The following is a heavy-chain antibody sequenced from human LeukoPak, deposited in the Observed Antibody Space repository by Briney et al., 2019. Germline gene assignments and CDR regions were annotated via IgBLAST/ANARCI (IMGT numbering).Heavy chain of an antibody. CDR3: AKVGSGYYYYMDV. D-gene: IGHD3-3*01. V-gene: IGHV3-9*01. CDR2: ISWNSGSI. CDR1: GFTFDDYA. J-gene: IGHJ6*03. Sequence: PGGSLRLSCAASGFTFDDYAMHRVRHAPGKGLEWVSGISWNSGSIGYADSVKGRFTISRDNAKNSLYLQMNSLRAEDTALYYCAKVGSGYYYYMDVWGKGTTVTVSS.